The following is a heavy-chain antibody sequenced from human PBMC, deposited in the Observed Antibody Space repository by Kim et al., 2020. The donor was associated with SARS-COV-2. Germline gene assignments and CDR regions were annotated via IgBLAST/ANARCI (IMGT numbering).Heavy chain of an antibody. Sequence: GGSLRLSCAASGFTFSSYSMNWVRQAPGKGLEWVSSISSSSSYIYYADSVKGRFTISRDNAKNSLYLQMNSLRAEDTAVYYCARDLSYGSGSYHYYYGMDVWGQGTTVTVSS. CDR2: ISSSSSYI. CDR3: ARDLSYGSGSYHYYYGMDV. CDR1: GFTFSSYS. V-gene: IGHV3-21*01. D-gene: IGHD3-10*01. J-gene: IGHJ6*02.